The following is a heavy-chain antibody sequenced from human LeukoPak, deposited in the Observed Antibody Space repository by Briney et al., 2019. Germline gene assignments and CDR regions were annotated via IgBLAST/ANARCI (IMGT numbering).Heavy chain of an antibody. Sequence: GGSVRLSCAASGIGFQGSAVHWVRQSSGRGLEWVGCMRDRNKNYATIYGASMRGRFTISRDDSMNTATLQLNSLRTEDTAVYFCIRHVEYVTPDSWGQGTLVTVSS. D-gene: IGHD2-21*02. J-gene: IGHJ4*02. CDR1: GIGFQGSA. CDR2: MRDRNKNYAT. V-gene: IGHV3-73*01. CDR3: IRHVEYVTPDS.